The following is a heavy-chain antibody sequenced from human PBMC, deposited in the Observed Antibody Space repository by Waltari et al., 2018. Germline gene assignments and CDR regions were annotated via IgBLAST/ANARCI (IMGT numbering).Heavy chain of an antibody. Sequence: QMQLQESGPGLVKPSETLSLTCTVSGASISSYYWTWIRQPAGKGLEWIGRIYTSGSADSHPSLNSRVTMSVPTSKNQFSLRLSSVTAADTAVYYCARGPLVRGENSLDPWGQGTLVTVSS. CDR1: GASISSYY. CDR2: IYTSGSA. CDR3: ARGPLVRGENSLDP. V-gene: IGHV4-4*07. D-gene: IGHD3-10*01. J-gene: IGHJ5*02.